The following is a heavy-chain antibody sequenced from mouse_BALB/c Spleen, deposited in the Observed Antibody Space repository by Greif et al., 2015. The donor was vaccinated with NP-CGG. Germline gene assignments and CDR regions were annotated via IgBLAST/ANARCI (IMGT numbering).Heavy chain of an antibody. Sequence: VQLKESGPELVKPGASVKISCKASGYSFTGYYMHWVKQSHVKSLEWIGRINPYNGATSYNQNFKDKASLTVDKSSSTAYMELHSLTSEDSAVYYCARGDYYGYGYWGQGTTLTVSS. CDR3: ARGDYYGYGY. CDR1: GYSFTGYY. V-gene: IGHV1-31*01. CDR2: INPYNGAT. J-gene: IGHJ2*01. D-gene: IGHD1-2*01.